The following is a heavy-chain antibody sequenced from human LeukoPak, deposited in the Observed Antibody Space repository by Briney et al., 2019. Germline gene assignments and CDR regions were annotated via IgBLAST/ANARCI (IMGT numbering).Heavy chain of an antibody. J-gene: IGHJ6*03. CDR2: VSSSSSTI. Sequence: GGSLRLSCAASGFTFSSYSMNLVRQAPGKGLEWVSYVSSSSSTIYYADSVKGRFTISRDNAKNSLYLQMNSLRAEDTAVYYCARDPSIFGVVTYYYYMDVWGKGTTVTVSS. CDR1: GFTFSSYS. V-gene: IGHV3-48*01. D-gene: IGHD3-3*01. CDR3: ARDPSIFGVVTYYYYMDV.